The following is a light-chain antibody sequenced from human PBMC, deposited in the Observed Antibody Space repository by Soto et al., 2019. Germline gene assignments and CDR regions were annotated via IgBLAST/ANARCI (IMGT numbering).Light chain of an antibody. CDR1: QGISSA. V-gene: IGKV1-13*02. CDR3: QQFETYPLT. J-gene: IGKJ5*01. Sequence: AIQLTQSPPSLSASIGDRVTITCRASQGISSAFAWYQQKPGTVPKLLIYDVSNLQSGIPSRFSGSGSGTDFPLPISSLQPEDFATYYCQQFETYPLTCGQGTRLEVK. CDR2: DVS.